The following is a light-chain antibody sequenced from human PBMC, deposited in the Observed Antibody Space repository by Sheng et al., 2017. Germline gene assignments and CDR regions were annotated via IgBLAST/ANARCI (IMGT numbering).Light chain of an antibody. CDR2: AAS. CDR1: QDIGSW. CDR3: QESNSFPYT. V-gene: IGKV1-12*01. Sequence: DIQMTQSPSSVSASVGDRVTITCRASQDIGSWLAWYQQKPGKAPKLLIYAASNLQSGVPSRFSASGSGTDFTLTIINLQPEDFATYCCQESNSFPYTFGQGTKAGD. J-gene: IGKJ2*01.